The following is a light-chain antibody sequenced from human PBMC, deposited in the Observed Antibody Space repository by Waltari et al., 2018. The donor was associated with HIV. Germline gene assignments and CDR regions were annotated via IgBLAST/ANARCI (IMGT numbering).Light chain of an antibody. Sequence: DIQLTQSPSFLSASVGDRVTITCWASQGISSYLAWYQQKPGKAPKLLIYAASTLQSGVPSRFSGSGSGTEVTLTISSLQPEDFATYFCQHLKSDPLPFGGGTKVEIK. V-gene: IGKV1-9*01. CDR3: QHLKSDPLP. CDR1: QGISSY. J-gene: IGKJ4*01. CDR2: AAS.